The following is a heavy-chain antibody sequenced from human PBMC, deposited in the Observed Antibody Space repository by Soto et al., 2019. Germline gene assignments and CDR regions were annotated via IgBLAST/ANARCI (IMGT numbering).Heavy chain of an antibody. J-gene: IGHJ4*02. CDR1: GFTFTSSA. V-gene: IGHV1-46*01. CDR3: ARGDYGGNSGPDY. D-gene: IGHD4-17*01. Sequence: SGFTFTSSAVPWVRQAPGQGLEWMGIINPSGGSTSYAQKFQGRVTMTRDTSTSTVYMELSSLRSEDTAVYYCARGDYGGNSGPDYWGQGTLVTVSS. CDR2: INPSGGST.